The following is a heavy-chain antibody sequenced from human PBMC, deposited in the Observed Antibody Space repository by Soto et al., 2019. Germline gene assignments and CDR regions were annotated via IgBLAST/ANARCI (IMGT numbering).Heavy chain of an antibody. Sequence: ASVKFSCKVSGYTLTELSMHWVRQAPGKGLEWIGGFDPEDGETIYAQKFQGRVTMTEDTSTDTAYMELSSLRSEDTAVYYCATVSTMVRGVILPRDYYGMDVWGQGTTVTVSS. CDR1: GYTLTELS. V-gene: IGHV1-24*01. J-gene: IGHJ6*02. CDR3: ATVSTMVRGVILPRDYYGMDV. D-gene: IGHD3-10*01. CDR2: FDPEDGET.